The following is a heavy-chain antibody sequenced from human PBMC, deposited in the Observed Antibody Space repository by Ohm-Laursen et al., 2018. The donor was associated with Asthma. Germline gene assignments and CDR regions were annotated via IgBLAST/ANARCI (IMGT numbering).Heavy chain of an antibody. Sequence: SLRLSCTAPGFTFSSYAMNWVRQAPGKGLEWVAVIWSDGRNKYYADSVKGRFTISRDNSKNTLSLQMSSLRAEDTALYYCAKSGDPYPTGFYYNAMDVWGQGTTVTVSS. D-gene: IGHD2-8*02. CDR2: IWSDGRNK. CDR3: AKSGDPYPTGFYYNAMDV. CDR1: GFTFSSYA. J-gene: IGHJ6*02. V-gene: IGHV3-33*06.